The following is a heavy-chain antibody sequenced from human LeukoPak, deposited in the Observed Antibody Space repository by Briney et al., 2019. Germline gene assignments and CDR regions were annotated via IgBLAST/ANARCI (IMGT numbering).Heavy chain of an antibody. J-gene: IGHJ4*02. Sequence: SETLSLTCTVSGGSISSYYWSWIRQPPGKGLEWIGYIYYRGSTNYNPSLKSRVTISVDTSKNQFSLKLSSVTAADTAVYYCARHGYGDGLDYWGQGTLVTVSS. CDR3: ARHGYGDGLDY. D-gene: IGHD5-12*01. CDR1: GGSISSYY. V-gene: IGHV4-59*08. CDR2: IYYRGST.